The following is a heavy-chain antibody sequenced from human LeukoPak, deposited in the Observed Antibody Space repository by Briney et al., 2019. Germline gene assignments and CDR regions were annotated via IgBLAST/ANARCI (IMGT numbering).Heavy chain of an antibody. Sequence: GALRLSCAASGFTFSSYEMNWVRQAPGKGLEWVSYISSSGSTIYYADSVKGRFTISRDNAKNSLYLQMKSLRVEDTAVYYCAREKPELDYWGQGTLVTVSS. J-gene: IGHJ4*02. CDR2: ISSSGSTI. CDR1: GFTFSSYE. V-gene: IGHV3-48*03. CDR3: AREKPELDY.